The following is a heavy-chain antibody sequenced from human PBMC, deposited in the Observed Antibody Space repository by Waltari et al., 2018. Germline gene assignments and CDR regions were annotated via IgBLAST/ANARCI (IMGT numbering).Heavy chain of an antibody. CDR3: ARGEDDSSGYYPFGY. CDR1: GYTFTSYA. CDR2: IIPIVGTA. D-gene: IGHD3-22*01. Sequence: QVQLVQSGAEVKKPGASVKVSCKASGYTFTSYAMHWVRQAPGQRLEWMGRIIPIVGTANYAQKCQGRVTITADKSTSTAYMELSSLRSEDTAVYYCARGEDDSSGYYPFGYWGQGTLVTVSS. J-gene: IGHJ4*02. V-gene: IGHV1-69*04.